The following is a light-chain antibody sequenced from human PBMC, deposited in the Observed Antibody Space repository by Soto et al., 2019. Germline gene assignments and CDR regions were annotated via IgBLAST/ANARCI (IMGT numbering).Light chain of an antibody. CDR2: GAS. V-gene: IGKV3-15*01. Sequence: IVSTQSPGNLSLSPWSRSTIYISPSQSVSSSYLAWYQQKPGQAPRLLIYGASTRATGIPARFSGSGSGTEFTLTISSLQSEDFAVYYCQQYNNWPPITFGQGTRLQIK. CDR1: QSVSSSY. J-gene: IGKJ5*01. CDR3: QQYNNWPPIT.